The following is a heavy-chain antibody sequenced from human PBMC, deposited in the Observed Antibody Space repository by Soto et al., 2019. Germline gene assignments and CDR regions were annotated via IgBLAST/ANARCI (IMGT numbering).Heavy chain of an antibody. V-gene: IGHV1-69*01. CDR2: FIPIFGTA. D-gene: IGHD3-22*01. CDR3: ARDTYYYDSSGYPGDLGY. CDR1: GGTFSSYA. J-gene: IGHJ4*02. Sequence: QVQLVQSGAEVKKPGSSVKVSCKASGGTFSSYAISWVRQAPGQGLEWMGGFIPIFGTANYAQKFQGRVTITADESTSTAYMELSSLRSEDTAVYYCARDTYYYDSSGYPGDLGYWGQGTLVTVSS.